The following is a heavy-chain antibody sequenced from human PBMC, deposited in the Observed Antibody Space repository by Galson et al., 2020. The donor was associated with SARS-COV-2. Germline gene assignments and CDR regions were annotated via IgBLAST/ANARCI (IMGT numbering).Heavy chain of an antibody. V-gene: IGHV1-2*04. D-gene: IGHD3-3*01. CDR2: INPNSGGT. CDR1: GYTFTGYY. Sequence: ASVKVSCKASGYTFTGYYMHWVRQAPGQGLEWMGWINPNSGGTNYAQKSQGWVTMTRDTSISTAYMELSRLRSDDTAVYYCSRGPVWSYYDFWGGYGGSRDACDSWGQGTIVPV. J-gene: IGHJ3*02. CDR3: SRGPVWSYYDFWGGYGGSRDACDS.